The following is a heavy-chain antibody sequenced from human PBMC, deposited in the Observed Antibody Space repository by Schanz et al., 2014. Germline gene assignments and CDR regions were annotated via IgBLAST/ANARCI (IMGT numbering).Heavy chain of an antibody. CDR2: ISGSGAST. V-gene: IGHV3-23*01. CDR1: GFSFSSYA. J-gene: IGHJ6*03. CDR3: AKGPYYYYYMDV. Sequence: EVQLLESGGGLVQPGGSLRLSCATSGFSFSSYAINWVRQAPGKGLEWVSGISGSGASTYYADSVKGRFTISRDNAKNSLYLQMTSLRAEDTAVYYCAKGPYYYYYMDVWGNGTTVTVSS.